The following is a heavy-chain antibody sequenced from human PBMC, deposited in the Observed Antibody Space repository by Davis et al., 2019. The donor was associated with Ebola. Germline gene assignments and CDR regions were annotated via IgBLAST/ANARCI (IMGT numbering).Heavy chain of an antibody. CDR3: ARDSRWPAYYYYGMDV. Sequence: SVPVSRLASVYTFTSYGISWLRQAPGQGLEGVGRISAYNGNTNYAQKLQGRVNMTTDTSTSTAYMELRSLRSDDTAVYYCARDSRWPAYYYYGMDVWGQGTTVTVSS. D-gene: IGHD2-15*01. V-gene: IGHV1-18*04. CDR2: ISAYNGNT. J-gene: IGHJ6*02. CDR1: VYTFTSYG.